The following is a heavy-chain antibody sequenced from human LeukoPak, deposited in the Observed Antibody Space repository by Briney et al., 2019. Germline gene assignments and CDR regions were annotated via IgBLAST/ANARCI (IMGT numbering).Heavy chain of an antibody. J-gene: IGHJ4*02. D-gene: IGHD3-22*01. V-gene: IGHV1-18*04. CDR2: ISAYNGNT. CDR3: ARDRVYYYDSSGYRQFDY. CDR1: GYTFTGYY. Sequence: ASVKVSCKASGYTFTGYYMHWVRQAPGQGLEWMGWISAYNGNTNYAQKLQGRVTMTTDTSTSTAYMELRSLRSDDTAVYYCARDRVYYYDSSGYRQFDYWGQGTLVTVSS.